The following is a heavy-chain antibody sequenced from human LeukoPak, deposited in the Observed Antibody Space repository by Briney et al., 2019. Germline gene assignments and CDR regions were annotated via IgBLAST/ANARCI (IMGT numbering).Heavy chain of an antibody. J-gene: IGHJ3*02. CDR1: GFAFSSYS. V-gene: IGHV3-21*01. D-gene: IGHD6-19*01. CDR2: ISSSSSYI. CDR3: ARESGGIAVAGDDAFDI. Sequence: GGSLRLSCAASGFAFSSYSMNWVRQAPGKGLEWVSSISSSSSYIYYADSVKGRFTISRDNAKNSLYLQMNSLRAEDTAVYYCARESGGIAVAGDDAFDIWGQGTMVTVSS.